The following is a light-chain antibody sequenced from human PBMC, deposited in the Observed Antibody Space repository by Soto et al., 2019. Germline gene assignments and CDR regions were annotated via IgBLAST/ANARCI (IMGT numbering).Light chain of an antibody. CDR3: QQSFRRWT. J-gene: IGKJ1*01. Sequence: DIQMTQSPSSLSASVGDRITITCRASQSISRKLNWYQQRPGKATKLLIYAASSLQSGVPSRFSGSGSGTGFTLTISSLQPEDFATYYCQQSFRRWTFGQVAKVDIK. CDR1: QSISRK. CDR2: AAS. V-gene: IGKV1-39*01.